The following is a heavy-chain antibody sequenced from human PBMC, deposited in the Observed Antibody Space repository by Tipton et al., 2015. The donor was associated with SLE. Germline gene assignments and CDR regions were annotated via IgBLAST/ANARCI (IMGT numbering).Heavy chain of an antibody. D-gene: IGHD1-26*01. Sequence: TLSLTCAVYGGSFSGYFWSWIRQPPGKGLEWIGSIYYSGSTYYNPSLKSRVTISVDTSKNQFSLKLSSVTAADTAVYYCARQGGSSHFDNWGQGTLVTVSS. CDR1: GGSFSGYF. CDR3: ARQGGSSHFDN. V-gene: IGHV4-34*01. CDR2: IYYSGST. J-gene: IGHJ4*02.